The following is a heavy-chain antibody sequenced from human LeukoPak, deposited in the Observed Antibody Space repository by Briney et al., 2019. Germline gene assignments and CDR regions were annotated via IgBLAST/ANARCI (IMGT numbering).Heavy chain of an antibody. CDR1: GFTVSSNY. Sequence: PGGSLRLSCAASGFTVSSNYMSWVRQAPGTGLEWVSGIYSGVSANYADSVKGRFTISRDNSRNTLYLQMNSLRAEDTAVYYCTTDPDIVVVVAWGQGTLVTVSS. CDR3: TTDPDIVVVVA. J-gene: IGHJ5*02. D-gene: IGHD2-15*01. CDR2: IYSGVSA. V-gene: IGHV3-53*01.